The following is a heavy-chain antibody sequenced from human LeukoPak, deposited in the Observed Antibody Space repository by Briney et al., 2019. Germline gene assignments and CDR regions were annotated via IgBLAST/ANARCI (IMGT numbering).Heavy chain of an antibody. Sequence: SETLSLTCTVSGYSIRSGYYWGWIRQPPGKGLEWIACIYQSGSTYYNPSLKSRVTISVDTSKNHFSLKLSSVTAADTAVYYCARREAQPIWGQGTMVTVSS. CDR3: ARREAQPI. D-gene: IGHD2-2*01. CDR2: IYQSGST. V-gene: IGHV4-38-2*02. CDR1: GYSIRSGYY. J-gene: IGHJ3*02.